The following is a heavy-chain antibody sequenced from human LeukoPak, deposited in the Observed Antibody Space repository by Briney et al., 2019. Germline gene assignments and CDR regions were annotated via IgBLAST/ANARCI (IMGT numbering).Heavy chain of an antibody. D-gene: IGHD1-26*01. CDR2: ISYDGSNK. J-gene: IGHJ4*02. CDR1: GFTFSSYA. CDR3: ARDQSGSTLYYFDY. V-gene: IGHV3-30-3*01. Sequence: PGRSLRLSCAASGFTFSSYAMHWVRQAPGKGLEWVAVISYDGSNKYYADSVKGRFTISRDNSKNTLYLQMNSLRAEDTAVYYCARDQSGSTLYYFDYRGQGTLVTVSS.